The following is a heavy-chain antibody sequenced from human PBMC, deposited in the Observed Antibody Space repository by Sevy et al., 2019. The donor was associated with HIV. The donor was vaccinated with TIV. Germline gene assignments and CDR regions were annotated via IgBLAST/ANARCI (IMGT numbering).Heavy chain of an antibody. CDR2: INAGNGNT. J-gene: IGHJ5*02. V-gene: IGHV1-3*01. Sequence: ASVKVPCKTSGYTFTTYAIHWVRQAPGQRLEWMGWINAGNGNTKYSQNFQGRVTITRDTSASTAYMELSSLRVEDTAVYYCARDYSGSGSYYISNWFDPWGQGTLVTVSS. CDR1: GYTFTTYA. CDR3: ARDYSGSGSYYISNWFDP. D-gene: IGHD3-10*01.